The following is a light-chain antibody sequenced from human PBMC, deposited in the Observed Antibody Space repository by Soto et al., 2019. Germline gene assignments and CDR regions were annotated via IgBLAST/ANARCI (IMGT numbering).Light chain of an antibody. Sequence: EIVFTQSPGTLSLSPGERATLSCRASQSVSSNSLAWYQQKRGQAPTVLIYGASSRATGIPDRFSGSGSGTDFTLTITRLEPEDFAVYFCLQYGGLPRTFGQGTKVDIK. J-gene: IGKJ1*01. CDR3: LQYGGLPRT. V-gene: IGKV3-20*01. CDR2: GAS. CDR1: QSVSSNS.